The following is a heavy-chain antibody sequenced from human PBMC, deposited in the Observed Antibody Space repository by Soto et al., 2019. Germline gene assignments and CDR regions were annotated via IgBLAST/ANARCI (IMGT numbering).Heavy chain of an antibody. J-gene: IGHJ4*02. CDR2: INHSGST. D-gene: IGHD3-22*01. CDR3: ARAYYYDSSGYKNFDY. Sequence: SETLSLTCAVYGGSFSGYYWSWIRQPPGKGLEWIGEINHSGSTNYNPSLKSRVTISVDTSKNQFSLKLSSVTAADTAVYYCARAYYYDSSGYKNFDYWGQGTLVTGS. V-gene: IGHV4-34*01. CDR1: GGSFSGYY.